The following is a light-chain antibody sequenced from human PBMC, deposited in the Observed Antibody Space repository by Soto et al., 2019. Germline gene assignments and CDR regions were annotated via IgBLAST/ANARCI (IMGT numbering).Light chain of an antibody. V-gene: IGKV3-20*01. J-gene: IGKJ2*01. CDR3: QQFGSSPPDT. CDR2: GAS. CDR1: QSVSSN. Sequence: IEMTQSPATLSVSPGERATLSCRASQSVSSNLVWYQQKPGQAPRLLIYGASSRATGIPDRFSGSGSGTDFTLTISRLEPEDFAVYYCQQFGSSPPDTFGQGTKLEIK.